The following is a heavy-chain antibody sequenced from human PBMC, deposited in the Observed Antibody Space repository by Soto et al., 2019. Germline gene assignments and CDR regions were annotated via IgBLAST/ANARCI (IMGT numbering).Heavy chain of an antibody. CDR3: ANFFVVTGGSSGWPWTFHY. CDR2: ISGSGGTT. CDR1: GFTFSSYA. J-gene: IGHJ4*02. Sequence: EVQLLESGGGLVQPGRSLRLSCAASGFTFSSYAMSWVRQAPGKGLEWVSAISGSGGTTYYAASVKGRFTISRDNSKNTLFLQMNSLRAEDTAVYYCANFFVVTGGSSGWPWTFHYWGQGTLVTVSS. D-gene: IGHD6-25*01. V-gene: IGHV3-23*01.